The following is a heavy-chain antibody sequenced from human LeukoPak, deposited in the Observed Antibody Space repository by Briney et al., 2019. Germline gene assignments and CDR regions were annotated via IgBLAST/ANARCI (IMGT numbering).Heavy chain of an antibody. D-gene: IGHD6-19*01. Sequence: SETLSLTCTVSGGSISTYYWSWFRQPPGKGLEWIGYIHHSGSTNYSPSLKSRVTISVDTSKNRFSLRLSSLTAADTAVYFCAGSGWSFDAFDFWGQGTMVTVSS. CDR1: GGSISTYY. V-gene: IGHV4-59*08. J-gene: IGHJ3*01. CDR3: AGSGWSFDAFDF. CDR2: IHHSGST.